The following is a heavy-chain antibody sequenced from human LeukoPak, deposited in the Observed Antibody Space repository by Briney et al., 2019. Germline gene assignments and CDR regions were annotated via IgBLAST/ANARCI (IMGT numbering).Heavy chain of an antibody. Sequence: ASVKVSCKASGYTFTGYYMHWVRQAPGQGLEWMGWINPNSGGTNYAQKFQGRVTMTRDTSISTAYMELSRLRSDGTAVYYCARGRVIAAAGTFDYWGQGTLVTVSS. D-gene: IGHD6-13*01. V-gene: IGHV1-2*02. CDR1: GYTFTGYY. J-gene: IGHJ4*02. CDR2: INPNSGGT. CDR3: ARGRVIAAAGTFDY.